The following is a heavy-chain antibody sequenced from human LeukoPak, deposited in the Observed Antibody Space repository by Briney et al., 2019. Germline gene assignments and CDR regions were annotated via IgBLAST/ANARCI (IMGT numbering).Heavy chain of an antibody. Sequence: SQTLSLTCTVSGGSISSGSYYWSWIRQPAGKGLEWIGRIYTSGSTNYNPSLKSRVTISVDTSKNQFSLKLSSVTAADTAVYYCARDGRDYGHYYYYGMDVWGQGTTVTVSS. CDR1: GGSISSGSYY. D-gene: IGHD4-17*01. V-gene: IGHV4-61*02. CDR2: IYTSGST. CDR3: ARDGRDYGHYYYYGMDV. J-gene: IGHJ6*02.